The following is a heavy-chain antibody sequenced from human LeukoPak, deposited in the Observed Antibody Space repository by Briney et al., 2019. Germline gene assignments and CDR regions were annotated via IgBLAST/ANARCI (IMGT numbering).Heavy chain of an antibody. CDR2: ISAYNGNT. D-gene: IGHD2-2*01. J-gene: IGHJ6*03. CDR3: ARDDCSSTSCYYYYMDV. Sequence: ASVKVSCKASGYTFTSYGISWVRQAPGQGLEWMGWISAYNGNTNYAQKLQGRVTMTTDTSTSTAYMELRSLRSDDTAVYYCARDDCSSTSCYYYYMDVWGKGTTVTISS. CDR1: GYTFTSYG. V-gene: IGHV1-18*01.